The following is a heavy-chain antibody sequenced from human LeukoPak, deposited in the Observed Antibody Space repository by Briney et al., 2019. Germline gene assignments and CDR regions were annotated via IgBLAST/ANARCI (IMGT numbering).Heavy chain of an antibody. Sequence: SETLSLTCTVSGGSISSYYWSWIRQPAGKGLEWIGRTYTSGSTNYNPSLKSRVTMSVDTSRNQFSLKLNSATAADTAVYYCAKSNGYGLIDIWGQGTMVTVSS. CDR3: AKSNGYGLIDI. J-gene: IGHJ3*02. D-gene: IGHD3-10*01. CDR2: TYTSGST. V-gene: IGHV4-4*07. CDR1: GGSISSYY.